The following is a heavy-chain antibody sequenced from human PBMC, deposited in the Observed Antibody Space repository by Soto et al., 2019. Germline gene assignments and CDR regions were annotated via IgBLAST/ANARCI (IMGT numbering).Heavy chain of an antibody. CDR3: AAERGYCSGGSCYPRDFQH. V-gene: IGHV1-58*01. CDR2: IVVGSGNT. CDR1: GFTFTSSA. Sequence: QMQLVQSGPEVKKPGTSVKVSCKASGFTFTSSAVQWVRQARGQRLEWIGWIVVGSGNTNYAQKFQESVSITRDLSSSTTYMELSSLRSEDTAVYYCAAERGYCSGGSCYPRDFQHWGQGTLVTVSS. D-gene: IGHD2-15*01. J-gene: IGHJ1*01.